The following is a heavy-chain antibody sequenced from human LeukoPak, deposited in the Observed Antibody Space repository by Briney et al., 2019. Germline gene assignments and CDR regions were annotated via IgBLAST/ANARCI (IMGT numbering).Heavy chain of an antibody. CDR3: ASDARSTSSDYYYYMDV. Sequence: PSETLSLTCAVSGGSIGSSNWWSWVRQPPGKGLEWIGEIYHSGSTNYNPSLKSRVTISVDRSKNQFSLKLSSVTAADTAVYYCASDARSTSSDYYYYMDVWGKGTTVTVSS. V-gene: IGHV4-4*02. CDR1: GGSIGSSNW. CDR2: IYHSGST. J-gene: IGHJ6*03. D-gene: IGHD2-2*01.